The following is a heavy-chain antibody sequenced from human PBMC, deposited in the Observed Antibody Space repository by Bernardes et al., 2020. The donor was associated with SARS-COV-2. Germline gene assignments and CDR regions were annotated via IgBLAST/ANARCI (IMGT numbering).Heavy chain of an antibody. V-gene: IGHV3-7*04. D-gene: IGHD1-1*01. CDR3: ARPQPAGGYNWDWSL. Sequence: GYLRLSWPPSGFIFSSYWMRRVRQAPGTGLEWVANINEDGSEKHHVDPVKGRVTISRDNAKHSLYLQMNSLRAEDTAVYYCARPQPAGGYNWDWSLWGQGTLVTVPS. CDR2: INEDGSEK. CDR1: GFIFSSYW. J-gene: IGHJ4*02.